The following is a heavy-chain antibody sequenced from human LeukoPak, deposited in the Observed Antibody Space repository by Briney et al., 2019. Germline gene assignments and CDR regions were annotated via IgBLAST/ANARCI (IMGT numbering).Heavy chain of an antibody. CDR2: INHSGST. CDR1: GGSFSGYY. Sequence: SETLSLTCAVYGGSFSGYYWSWIRQPPGKGLEWIGEINHSGSTNYNPSLKSRVTISVDTSKNQFSLKLSSVTAADTAVYYCARGGWWFGELRRIWFDPWGQGTLVTVSS. J-gene: IGHJ5*02. V-gene: IGHV4-34*01. D-gene: IGHD3-10*01. CDR3: ARGGWWFGELRRIWFDP.